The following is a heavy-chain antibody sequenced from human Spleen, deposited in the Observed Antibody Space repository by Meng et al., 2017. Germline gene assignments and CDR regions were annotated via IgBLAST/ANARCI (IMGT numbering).Heavy chain of an antibody. CDR2: ISSSSSYI. CDR1: GFTFNSFS. V-gene: IGHV3-21*06. D-gene: IGHD3-10*01. CDR3: ARDRGWRSGMDV. J-gene: IGHJ6*02. Sequence: GESLKISCAVSGFTFNSFSMNWVRQAPGKGLEWVSSISSSSSYIYYGDSVKGRFTISRDNAKNSLYLQMDSLRVEDTAVYYCARDRGWRSGMDVWGQGTTVTVSS.